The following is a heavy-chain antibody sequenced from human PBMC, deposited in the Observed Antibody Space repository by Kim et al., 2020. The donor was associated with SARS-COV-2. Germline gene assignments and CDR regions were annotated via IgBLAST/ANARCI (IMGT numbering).Heavy chain of an antibody. Sequence: SETLSLTCTVSGGSISSSSYYWGWIRQPPGKGLEWIGSIYYSGSTYYNPSLKSRVTISVDTSKNQFSLKLSSVTAADTAVYYCARSFLWFGELLPPAWFSFYFVYWGQGTLVTVSA. V-gene: IGHV4-39*01. J-gene: IGHJ4*02. D-gene: IGHD3-10*01. CDR3: ARSFLWFGELLPPAWFSFYFVY. CDR2: IYYSGST. CDR1: GGSISSSSYY.